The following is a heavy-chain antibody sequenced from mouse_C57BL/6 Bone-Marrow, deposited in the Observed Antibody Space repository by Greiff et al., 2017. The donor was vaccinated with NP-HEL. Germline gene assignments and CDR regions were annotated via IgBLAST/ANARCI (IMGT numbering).Heavy chain of an antibody. J-gene: IGHJ1*03. D-gene: IGHD1-1*01. V-gene: IGHV7-3*01. Sequence: EVMLVESGGGLVQPGGSLSLSCAASGFTFTDYYMSWVRQPPGKALEWLGFIRNKANGYTTEYSASVKGRFTISRDNSQSILYLKMNALRAEDSATYYCARSYYGSSYWYFDVWGTGTTVTVSS. CDR3: ARSYYGSSYWYFDV. CDR2: IRNKANGYTT. CDR1: GFTFTDYY.